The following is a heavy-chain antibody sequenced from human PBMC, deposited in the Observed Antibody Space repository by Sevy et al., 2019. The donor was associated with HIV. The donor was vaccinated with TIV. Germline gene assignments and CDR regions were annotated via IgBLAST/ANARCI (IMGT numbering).Heavy chain of an antibody. CDR1: GDSINSGGYY. CDR2: ISYSANT. V-gene: IGHV4-31*03. CDR3: ARDRHQLAPPFLCGMDV. J-gene: IGHJ6*01. D-gene: IGHD6-13*01. Sequence: SETLSLTCTVSGDSINSGGYYWSWIRQHPGKGLEWIGCISYSANTYYNPSLKSRLTISLDTSKNQFSLKLTSVTAADTAVYYCARDRHQLAPPFLCGMDVWGQGTTVTVSS.